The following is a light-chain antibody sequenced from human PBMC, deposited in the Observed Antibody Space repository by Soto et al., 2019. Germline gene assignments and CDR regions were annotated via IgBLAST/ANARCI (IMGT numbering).Light chain of an antibody. V-gene: IGKV1-27*01. J-gene: IGKJ1*01. CDR3: QNDNRARWT. CDR2: AAS. Sequence: DIQMTQSPSSLSASVGDRVTITCRARQGISNYLAWYRQKPGKVPKLLIYAASTLQSGVPARFSGIGSGTDFTLTISSRQPEDVATYYCQNDNRARWTFGEGTKVEIK. CDR1: QGISNY.